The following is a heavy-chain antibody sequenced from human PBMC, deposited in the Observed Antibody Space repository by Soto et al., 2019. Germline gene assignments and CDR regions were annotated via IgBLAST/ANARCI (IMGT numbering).Heavy chain of an antibody. CDR1: GFTFSSYA. CDR3: AKEAVNDFWSGPNLDY. V-gene: IGHV3-23*01. Sequence: GGSLRLSCAASGFTFSSYAMSWVRQAPGKGLEWVSAISGSGGSTYYADSVKGRFTISRDNSKNTLYLQMNSLRAEDTAVYYCAKEAVNDFWSGPNLDYWGQGTLVTVSS. J-gene: IGHJ4*02. CDR2: ISGSGGST. D-gene: IGHD3-3*01.